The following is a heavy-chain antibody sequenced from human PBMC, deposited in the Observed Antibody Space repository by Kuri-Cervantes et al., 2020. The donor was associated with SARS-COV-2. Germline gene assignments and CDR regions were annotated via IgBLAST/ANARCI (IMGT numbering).Heavy chain of an antibody. D-gene: IGHD6-13*01. V-gene: IGHV3-53*01. J-gene: IGHJ6*02. Sequence: GGSLRLSCAASGFTVSSNYMSWVRQAPGKGLEWVSVIYSGGSTYYADSVKGRFTISRDNAKNSLYLQMNSLRAEDTAVYYCAREQAAGNYYYYGMDVWGQGTTVTVSS. CDR3: AREQAAGNYYYYGMDV. CDR2: IYSGGST. CDR1: GFTVSSNY.